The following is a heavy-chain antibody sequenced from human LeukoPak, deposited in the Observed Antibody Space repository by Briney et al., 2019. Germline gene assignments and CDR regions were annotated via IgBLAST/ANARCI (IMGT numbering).Heavy chain of an antibody. CDR1: GGSISSTSYY. CDR3: ARARYYCSGGSCYFSSFDY. Sequence: SETLFLTCTVSGGSISSTSYYWGWISQPPGKGLEWIGNIYSSGSTYYNPSLKSRITISVDTSKNQFSLKLSSVTAADTAVYYCARARYYCSGGSCYFSSFDYWGQGTLVTVSS. V-gene: IGHV4-39*07. J-gene: IGHJ4*02. D-gene: IGHD2-15*01. CDR2: IYSSGST.